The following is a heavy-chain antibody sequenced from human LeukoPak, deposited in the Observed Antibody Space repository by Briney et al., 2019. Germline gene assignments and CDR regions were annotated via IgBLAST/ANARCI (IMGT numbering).Heavy chain of an antibody. CDR2: INHSGST. CDR3: ARHKGSVLD. V-gene: IGHV4-30-2*01. CDR1: GDSMSSSRFS. Sequence: PSETLSLTCDVSGDSMSSSRFSWSWIRQPPGKGLEWIGEINHSGSTNYNPSLKSRVTISVDTSKNQFSLKLSSVTAADTAVYYCARHKGSVLDWGQGTLVTVSS. J-gene: IGHJ4*02.